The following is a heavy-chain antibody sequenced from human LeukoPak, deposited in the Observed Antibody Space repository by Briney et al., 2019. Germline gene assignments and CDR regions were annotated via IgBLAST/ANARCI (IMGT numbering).Heavy chain of an antibody. Sequence: SETLSLTCSVSGDSISSSSYYWGWIRQPPGKGLEWLGSISYNGRTYYNPSLKSRVTISVDTSKNQFSLKLSSVTAADTAVYYCARDNDELGLDPFDYWGQGTLVTVSS. CDR1: GDSISSSSYY. D-gene: IGHD1-1*01. CDR3: ARDNDELGLDPFDY. J-gene: IGHJ4*02. V-gene: IGHV4-39*07. CDR2: ISYNGRT.